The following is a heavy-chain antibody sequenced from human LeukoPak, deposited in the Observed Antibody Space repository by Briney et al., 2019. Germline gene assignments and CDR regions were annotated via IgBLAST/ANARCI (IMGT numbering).Heavy chain of an antibody. CDR2: LETGGTT. J-gene: IGHJ6*02. V-gene: IGHV3-66*01. D-gene: IGHD3-10*01. Sequence: GGSLRLSCAASGFTVTTNYMSWVRQAPGKGLECVSSLETGGTTHYADSVRGRLTISRDTSRNNLYLQMNSLRAEDTATYYCAKARGFFGEPDFYYAMDVWGQGTTVTVSS. CDR3: AKARGFFGEPDFYYAMDV. CDR1: GFTVTTNY.